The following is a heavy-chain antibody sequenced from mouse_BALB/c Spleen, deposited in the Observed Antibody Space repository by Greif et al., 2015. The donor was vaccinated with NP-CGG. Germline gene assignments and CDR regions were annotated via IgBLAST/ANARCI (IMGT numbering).Heavy chain of an antibody. CDR1: GYSLTSYR. V-gene: IGHV1-61*01. J-gene: IGHJ2*01. D-gene: IGHD1-1*01. CDR3: ARPSGSYYFDY. CDR2: IHPSDSET. Sequence: QVQLQHSGAKLVRPGASVKLSCKASGYSLTSYRMNWGKQSPGQGLEWIGMIHPSDSETRLNQKFKDKATLTVDKSSSTAYMQLSSPTSEDSAVYYCARPSGSYYFDYWGQGTTLTVSS.